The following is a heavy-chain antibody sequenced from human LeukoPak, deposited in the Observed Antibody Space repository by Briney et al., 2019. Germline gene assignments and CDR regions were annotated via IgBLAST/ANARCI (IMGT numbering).Heavy chain of an antibody. D-gene: IGHD3-3*01. CDR1: GYTFTGHY. V-gene: IGHV1-2*06. Sequence: ASVKVSCKASGYTFTGHYIHWLRQAPGQGLEWMGRITPNSGDTNCPQKFQGRVTMTRDTSISTAYMELSRLKSDDTAVYYCAREPGGFGMDVWGEGTTVTVSS. J-gene: IGHJ6*03. CDR2: ITPNSGDT. CDR3: AREPGGFGMDV.